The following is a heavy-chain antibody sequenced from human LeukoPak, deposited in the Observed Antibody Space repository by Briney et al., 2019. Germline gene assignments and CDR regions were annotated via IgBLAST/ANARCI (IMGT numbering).Heavy chain of an antibody. CDR3: AREWKTALDY. V-gene: IGHV4-59*12. D-gene: IGHD2-21*02. CDR2: IYYSGST. J-gene: IGHJ4*02. Sequence: KASETLSLTCTVSGGSISSYYWSWIRQPPGKGLEWIGYIYYSGSTNYNPSLKSRVTISVDTSKNQFSLKLSSVTAADTAVYYCAREWKTALDYWGQGTLVTVSS. CDR1: GGSISSYY.